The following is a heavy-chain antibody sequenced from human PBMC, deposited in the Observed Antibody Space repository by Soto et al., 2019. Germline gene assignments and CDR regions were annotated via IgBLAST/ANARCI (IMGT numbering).Heavy chain of an antibody. D-gene: IGHD3-3*01. Sequence: EASVKVSCKASGYTFTSYGISWVRQAPGQGLEWMGWISAYNGNTNYAQKLQGRVTMTTDTSTSTAYMELRSLRSDDTAVYYCARASGYYDFWSGYPGGSSMDVWGQGTTVTVSS. CDR1: GYTFTSYG. CDR2: ISAYNGNT. J-gene: IGHJ6*02. V-gene: IGHV1-18*01. CDR3: ARASGYYDFWSGYPGGSSMDV.